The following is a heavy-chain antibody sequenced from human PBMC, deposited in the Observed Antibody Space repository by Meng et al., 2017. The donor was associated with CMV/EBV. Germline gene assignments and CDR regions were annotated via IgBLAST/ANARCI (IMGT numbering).Heavy chain of an antibody. D-gene: IGHD2-2*01. J-gene: IGHJ6*02. Sequence: GGSLRLSCAASGFTFSSYSMNWVRQAPGKGLEWVSSISRSSSYIYYADSVKGRFTISRDNAKNSLYLQMNSLRAEDTAVYYCATRYCSSTSCHSYYYGMDVWGQGTTVTVSS. CDR1: GFTFSSYS. CDR2: ISRSSSYI. CDR3: ATRYCSSTSCHSYYYGMDV. V-gene: IGHV3-21*01.